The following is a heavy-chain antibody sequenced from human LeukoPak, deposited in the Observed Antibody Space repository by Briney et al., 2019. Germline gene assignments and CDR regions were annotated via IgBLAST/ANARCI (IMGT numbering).Heavy chain of an antibody. J-gene: IGHJ5*02. CDR3: ARVLSSGSYSWFDP. D-gene: IGHD1-26*01. V-gene: IGHV1-2*06. CDR1: GYTFTGYY. CDR2: INPNSGGT. Sequence: ASVKVSCKASGYTFTGYYMHWVRQAPGQGLEWMGQINPNSGGTNYAQKFQGRVTMTRDTSISTAYMELSRLRSDDTAVYYCARVLSSGSYSWFDPWGQGTLVTVSS.